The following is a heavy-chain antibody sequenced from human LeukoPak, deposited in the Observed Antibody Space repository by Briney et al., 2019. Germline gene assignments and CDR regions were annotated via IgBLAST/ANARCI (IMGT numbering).Heavy chain of an antibody. J-gene: IGHJ4*02. D-gene: IGHD3-22*01. CDR2: IRSSSNYI. V-gene: IGHV3-21*01. Sequence: PGGSLRLSCAASGFTFSSYNMNWVRQAPGKGLEWVSSIRSSSNYIYYADSVKGRFTISRDNAKNSLYLQMNSLRAEDTAVYYCARLFYDSSGSFAYWGQGTLVTVSS. CDR1: GFTFSSYN. CDR3: ARLFYDSSGSFAY.